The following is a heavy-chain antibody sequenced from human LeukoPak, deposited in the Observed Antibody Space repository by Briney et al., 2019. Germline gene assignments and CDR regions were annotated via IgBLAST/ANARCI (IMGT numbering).Heavy chain of an antibody. CDR2: ISWNSGSI. J-gene: IGHJ5*02. CDR3: ARWETAMAT. D-gene: IGHD5-18*01. CDR1: GFTFDDYA. Sequence: GGSLRLSCAASGFTFDDYAMHWVRQAPGKGLEWVSGISWNSGSIGYADSVKGRFTISRDNAKNSLYLQMNSLRAEDTAVYYCARWETAMATWGQGTLVTVSS. V-gene: IGHV3-9*01.